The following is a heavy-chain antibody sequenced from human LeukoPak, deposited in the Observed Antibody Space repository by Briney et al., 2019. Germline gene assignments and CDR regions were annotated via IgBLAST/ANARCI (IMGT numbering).Heavy chain of an antibody. Sequence: SETLSLTCAVYGGSLSGYYWSWIRQPPGKGLECIWEINHSGSTNYNPSLTSRVTISVDTSKNQFSLKLISVTAADTAVYYCARALAEQNIVVVPAASEGLYYFYYWGQGTLVTVSS. CDR3: ARALAEQNIVVVPAASEGLYYFYY. V-gene: IGHV4-34*01. CDR1: GGSLSGYY. CDR2: INHSGST. D-gene: IGHD2-2*01. J-gene: IGHJ4*02.